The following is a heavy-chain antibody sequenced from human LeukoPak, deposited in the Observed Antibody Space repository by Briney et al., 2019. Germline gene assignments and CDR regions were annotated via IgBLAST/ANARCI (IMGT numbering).Heavy chain of an antibody. J-gene: IGHJ3*02. CDR1: GFTFSNNA. V-gene: IGHV3-23*01. CDR3: AKGETTTDAFDM. CDR2: ISGSGGST. D-gene: IGHD4-17*01. Sequence: PGGSLRLSCAASGFTFSNNAMSWVRQAPGKGLEWVSVISGSGGSTYYADSVKGRFTISRDNSKNTLSLQMNSLKAEDTAVYYCAKGETTTDAFDMWGQGTMVTVSS.